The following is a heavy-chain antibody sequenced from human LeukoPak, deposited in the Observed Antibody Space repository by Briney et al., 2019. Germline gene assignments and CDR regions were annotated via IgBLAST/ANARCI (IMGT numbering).Heavy chain of an antibody. D-gene: IGHD2-21*01. V-gene: IGHV1-2*02. CDR1: GYTFTGYF. Sequence: ASVKVSCKASGYTFTGYFMHWVRQAPGQGLEWMGWINPNSGGTNYAQKFQGRVTMTRDTSISTAYMELSRLKSDDTAVYYCARSSRTTPVVAKDYWGQGTLVTVSS. CDR2: INPNSGGT. CDR3: ARSSRTTPVVAKDY. J-gene: IGHJ4*02.